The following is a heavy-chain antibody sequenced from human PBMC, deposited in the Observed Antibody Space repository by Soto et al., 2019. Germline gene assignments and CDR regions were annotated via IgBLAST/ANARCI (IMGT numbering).Heavy chain of an antibody. Sequence: QVQLVESGGGLVKPGGSLRLSCAASGFMFSDYYMSWIRQAPGKGLEWVSYVSSGSSYRNYADSVRGRFTISRDNAKNXLXLXXNSLRAEDTAIYYCARHIYALGYCARISCYPGFDYWGQGTLVTVSS. CDR2: VSSGSSYR. CDR1: GFMFSDYY. CDR3: ARHIYALGYCARISCYPGFDY. J-gene: IGHJ4*02. V-gene: IGHV3-11*05. D-gene: IGHD2-2*01.